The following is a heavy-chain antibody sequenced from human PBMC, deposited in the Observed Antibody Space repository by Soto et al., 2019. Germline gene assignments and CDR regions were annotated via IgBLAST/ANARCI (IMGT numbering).Heavy chain of an antibody. J-gene: IGHJ6*02. CDR3: TTDSSYDILTGYYYYGMDV. D-gene: IGHD3-9*01. CDR1: GFTFSNAW. Sequence: PGGSLRLSCAASGFTFSNAWMNWVRQAPGKGLEWVGRIKSKTDGGTTDYAAPVKGRFTISRDDSKNTLYLQMNSLKTEDTAVYYCTTDSSYDILTGYYYYGMDVWGQGTTVTVSS. V-gene: IGHV3-15*07. CDR2: IKSKTDGGTT.